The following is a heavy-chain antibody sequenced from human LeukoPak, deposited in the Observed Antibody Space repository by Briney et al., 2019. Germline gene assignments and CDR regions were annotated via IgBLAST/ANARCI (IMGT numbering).Heavy chain of an antibody. Sequence: SETLSLTCAVYGASFSGYYWSWIRKPPGKGLEWIGEINHSGSTNYNPSLKSRVTIPVDTSKNKFPLKLSSVTAAATAVYYCARGYLPSMSDYYDSSGYYCYLDYWGQGTLVTVSS. D-gene: IGHD3-22*01. CDR2: INHSGST. J-gene: IGHJ4*02. CDR1: GASFSGYY. V-gene: IGHV4-34*01. CDR3: ARGYLPSMSDYYDSSGYYCYLDY.